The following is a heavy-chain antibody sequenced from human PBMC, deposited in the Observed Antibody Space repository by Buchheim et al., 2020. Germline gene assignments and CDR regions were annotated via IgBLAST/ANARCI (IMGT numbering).Heavy chain of an antibody. CDR2: INPSGGST. Sequence: QVQLVQSGAEVKKPGASVKVSCKASGYTFTSYYMHWVRQAPGQGLEWMGIINPSGGSTSYAQKFQGRVTMTRDTYKSPVYMELSSLRSDDTAVYYCARESEASSGWFHDAFDIWGQGT. D-gene: IGHD6-19*01. CDR1: GYTFTSYY. CDR3: ARESEASSGWFHDAFDI. V-gene: IGHV1-46*01. J-gene: IGHJ3*02.